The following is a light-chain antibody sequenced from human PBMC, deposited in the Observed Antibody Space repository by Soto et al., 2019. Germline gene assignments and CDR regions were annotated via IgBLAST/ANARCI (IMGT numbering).Light chain of an antibody. Sequence: DIVLTQSPATLSVSPGDTVTLSCRASESLFGFLAWYQQKPGQAPRLLMYGVSTRATGIPARFSGGGSATDFTLTISSLQSEDSAVNFCQSYNDWPFASGLGTRLEI. CDR1: ESLFGF. J-gene: IGKJ2*01. CDR3: QSYNDWPFA. CDR2: GVS. V-gene: IGKV3-15*01.